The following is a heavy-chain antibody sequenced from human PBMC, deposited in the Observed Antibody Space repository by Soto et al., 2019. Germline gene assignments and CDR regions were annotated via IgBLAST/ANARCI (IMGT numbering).Heavy chain of an antibody. CDR3: ARGGYCSGGSCYETWFDP. J-gene: IGHJ5*02. V-gene: IGHV4-30-2*01. Sequence: AASGETMEISVVAGCWIRQPPGKGLEWIGYIYHSGSTYYNPSLKSRITISVDRSKNHFSLKLSSVTAADTAVYYCARGGYCSGGSCYETWFDPWGEGTLVAVS. CDR1: GETMEISVVA. D-gene: IGHD2-15*01. CDR2: IYHSGST.